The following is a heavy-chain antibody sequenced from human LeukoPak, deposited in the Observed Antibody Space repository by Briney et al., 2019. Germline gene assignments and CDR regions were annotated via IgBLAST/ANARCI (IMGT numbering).Heavy chain of an antibody. CDR1: GLTFSSYG. J-gene: IGHJ4*02. V-gene: IGHV3-30*03. Sequence: PGGSLRLSCAASGLTFSSYGMHWVRQAPGKGLEWVAVISYDGSNKYYADSVKGRFTISRDNSKNTLYLQMNSLRAEDTAVYYCARGPSYGPFDYWGQGTLVTVSS. CDR2: ISYDGSNK. CDR3: ARGPSYGPFDY. D-gene: IGHD4-17*01.